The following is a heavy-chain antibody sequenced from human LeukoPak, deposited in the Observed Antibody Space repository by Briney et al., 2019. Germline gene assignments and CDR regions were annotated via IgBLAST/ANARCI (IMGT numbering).Heavy chain of an antibody. J-gene: IGHJ4*02. CDR3: ARTRATMRGFDY. D-gene: IGHD5-12*01. Sequence: SGPALVKPTQTITLTCTFSGFSLSTSGMRVSWIRQPPGKALEWLARIDWDDDKFYSTSLKTRLTISKDTSKNQVVLTMTNMDPVDTATYYCARTRATMRGFDYWGQGTLVTVSS. CDR2: IDWDDDK. V-gene: IGHV2-70*04. CDR1: GFSLSTSGMR.